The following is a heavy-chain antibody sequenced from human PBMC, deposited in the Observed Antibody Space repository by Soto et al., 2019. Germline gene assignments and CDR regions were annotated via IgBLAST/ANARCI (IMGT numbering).Heavy chain of an antibody. D-gene: IGHD3-22*01. CDR1: GYSFSDHY. V-gene: IGHV1-2*02. CDR2: INPDSGGS. Sequence: ASVKFSCKASGYSFSDHYIHWVRQAPGQGLEWMGWINPDSGGSNNAQKFEDRVIMTSDTSINTVYMEMSGLRSDDIAVYYCARNGGGSGNYYSIDLWGPGTLVTVSS. J-gene: IGHJ5*02. CDR3: ARNGGGSGNYYSIDL.